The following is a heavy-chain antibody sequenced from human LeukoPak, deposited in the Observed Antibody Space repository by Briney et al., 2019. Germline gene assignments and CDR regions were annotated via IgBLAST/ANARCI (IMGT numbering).Heavy chain of an antibody. J-gene: IGHJ3*02. CDR3: ARGGSGATRDDTFDI. CDR2: ISSGSGHI. D-gene: IGHD3-10*01. CDR1: GFTFSSYS. Sequence: PGGSLRLSCAASGFTFSSYSINWVRQAPGKGLEWVSSISSGSGHIFYADSVKGRFTISRDNAENSLYLQMNSLRAEDTAVYYCARGGSGATRDDTFDIWGQGTMVTVSS. V-gene: IGHV3-21*01.